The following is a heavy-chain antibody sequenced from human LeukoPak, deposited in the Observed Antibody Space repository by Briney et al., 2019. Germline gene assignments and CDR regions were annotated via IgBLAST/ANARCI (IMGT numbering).Heavy chain of an antibody. D-gene: IGHD3-10*01. Sequence: SETLSLTCAVSGGSISSGGYSWSWIRQPPGKGLEWIGYIYHSGSTYYNPSLKSRVTISVDRSKNQFSLKLSSVTAADTAVYYCARASSIRGRAFDIWGQGTMVTVSS. CDR3: ARASSIRGRAFDI. CDR1: GGSISSGGYS. J-gene: IGHJ3*02. V-gene: IGHV4-30-2*01. CDR2: IYHSGST.